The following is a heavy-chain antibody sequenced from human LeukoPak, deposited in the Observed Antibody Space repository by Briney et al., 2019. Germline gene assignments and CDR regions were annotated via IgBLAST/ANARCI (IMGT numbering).Heavy chain of an antibody. D-gene: IGHD3-22*01. CDR3: ARGAGYYDSSASIDY. J-gene: IGHJ4*02. CDR2: INPSGGST. V-gene: IGHV1-46*01. CDR1: GYTFTSFY. Sequence: GASVKVSCKASGYTFTSFYMYWVRQAPGQGLEWMGIINPSGGSTSYAQKFQGRLTMTRDTSTSTVYMELSSLRSEDTAAYYCARGAGYYDSSASIDYWGQGTLVTVSS.